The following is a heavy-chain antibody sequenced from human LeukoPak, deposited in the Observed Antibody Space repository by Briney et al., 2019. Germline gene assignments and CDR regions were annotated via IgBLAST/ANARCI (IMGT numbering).Heavy chain of an antibody. V-gene: IGHV3-23*01. CDR2: ISGSGSIT. Sequence: PGGSLRLSCTASGFTFSVYSMSWVRQAPWKGLEWVAAISGSGSITLHADSVKGRFTISRDNAKNSLYLQMNSLRAEDTALYYCAKATRSSLVASFDVWGQGTMVTVSS. CDR3: AKATRSSLVASFDV. J-gene: IGHJ3*01. CDR1: GFTFSVYS. D-gene: IGHD2-8*02.